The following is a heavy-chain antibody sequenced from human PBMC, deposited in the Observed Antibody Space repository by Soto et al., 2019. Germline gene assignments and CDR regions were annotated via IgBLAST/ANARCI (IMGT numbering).Heavy chain of an antibody. CDR1: GGSISSYY. V-gene: IGHV4-59*01. J-gene: IGHJ4*02. Sequence: PSETLSLTCTVSGGSISSYYWSWIRQPPGKGLEWIGYIYYSGSTNYNPSLKSRVTISVDTSKNQFSLKLSSVTAADTAVYYCASRWGTCFDFWGQGTLVTVSS. D-gene: IGHD7-27*01. CDR2: IYYSGST. CDR3: ASRWGTCFDF.